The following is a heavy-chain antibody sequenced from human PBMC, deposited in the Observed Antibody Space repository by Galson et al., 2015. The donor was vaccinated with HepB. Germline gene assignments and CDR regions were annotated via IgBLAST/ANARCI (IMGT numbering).Heavy chain of an antibody. J-gene: IGHJ4*02. V-gene: IGHV4-59*08. CDR3: ARLVAATRYSSSWYSRAHFDY. D-gene: IGHD6-13*01. CDR1: GGSISSYY. Sequence: LSLTCTVSGGSISSYYWSWIRPPPGKGLEWIGYIYYSGSTNYNPSLKSRVTISVDTSKNQFSLKLSSVTAADTAVYYCARLVAATRYSSSWYSRAHFDYWGQGTLVTVSS. CDR2: IYYSGST.